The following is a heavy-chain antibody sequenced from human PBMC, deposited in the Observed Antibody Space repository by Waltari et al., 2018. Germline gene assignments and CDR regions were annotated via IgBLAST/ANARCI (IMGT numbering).Heavy chain of an antibody. CDR1: GFTVSSNY. CDR2: SYSGGRT. D-gene: IGHD2-15*01. V-gene: IGHV3-66*02. Sequence: EVQLVESGGGLVQPGGSLRLSCAASGFTVSSNYMSWVRQDPGKGREWVSVSYSGGRTYYADSGKGRFTSSRDNSKNTLYLQMNSLRAEDTAVYYCASIIDYYYGMDVWGQGTTVTVSS. CDR3: ASIIDYYYGMDV. J-gene: IGHJ6*02.